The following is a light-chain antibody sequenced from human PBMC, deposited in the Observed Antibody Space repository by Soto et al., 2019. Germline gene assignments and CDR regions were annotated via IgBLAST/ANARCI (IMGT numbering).Light chain of an antibody. CDR2: DVS. V-gene: IGLV2-11*01. Sequence: QSALTQPRSVSGSPGQSVTISCTGTSSDVGGYNYVSWYQQHPGKAPKVIIYDVSKRPSGVPDRFSGSKSGNTASLTISGLQAEDEADYYCCSYEGTYSFWVFGGGTKLTVL. CDR1: SSDVGGYNY. CDR3: CSYEGTYSFWV. J-gene: IGLJ3*02.